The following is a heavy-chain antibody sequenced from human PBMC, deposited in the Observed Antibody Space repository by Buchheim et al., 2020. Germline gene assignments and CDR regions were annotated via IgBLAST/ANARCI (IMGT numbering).Heavy chain of an antibody. J-gene: IGHJ5*02. D-gene: IGHD3-9*01. Sequence: EVQLVESGGGLVQPGGSLRLSCAASGFTFSSYWMSWVRQAPGKGLEWVANIKQDGSEKYYVDSVKGRFTISRDNAKNSLYLQMNSLRAEDTAVYYCARDLNYDILTDYYSVNWFDPWGQGT. CDR3: ARDLNYDILTDYYSVNWFDP. V-gene: IGHV3-7*01. CDR1: GFTFSSYW. CDR2: IKQDGSEK.